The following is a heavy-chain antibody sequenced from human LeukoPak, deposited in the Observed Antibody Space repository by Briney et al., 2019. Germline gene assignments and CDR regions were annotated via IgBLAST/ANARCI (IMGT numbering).Heavy chain of an antibody. D-gene: IGHD5-12*01. J-gene: IGHJ3*02. CDR3: AKLVFRYSGSLGGAFDI. CDR1: GFTFSSYA. V-gene: IGHV3-23*01. Sequence: GGSLRLSCAASGFTFSSYAMSWVRQAPGKGLEWVSAISGSGGSTYYADSVKGRFTISRDNSKNTLYLQMNSLRAEDTAVYYCAKLVFRYSGSLGGAFDIWGQGIMVTVSS. CDR2: ISGSGGST.